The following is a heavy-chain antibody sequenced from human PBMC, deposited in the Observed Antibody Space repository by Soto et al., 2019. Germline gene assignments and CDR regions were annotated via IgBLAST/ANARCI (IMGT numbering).Heavy chain of an antibody. V-gene: IGHV5-51*01. CDR2: IYPGDSDT. CDR1: GYSFTSYW. CDR3: ARSPQHGQRFLEWLPTYYFDY. Sequence: GESLKISCKGSGYSFTSYWIGWVRQMPGKGLEWMGIIYPGDSDTRYSPSFQGQVPISADKSSSTAYLQWSSLKASDTAMYYCARSPQHGQRFLEWLPTYYFDYWGQGTLVTVSS. J-gene: IGHJ4*02. D-gene: IGHD3-3*01.